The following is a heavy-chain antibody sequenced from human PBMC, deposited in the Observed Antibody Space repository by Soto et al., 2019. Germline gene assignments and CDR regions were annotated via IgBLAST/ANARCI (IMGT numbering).Heavy chain of an antibody. CDR1: GFTFSSYA. J-gene: IGHJ4*02. V-gene: IGHV3-30-3*01. D-gene: IGHD5-18*01. CDR2: ISYDGSNK. CDR3: AREYTAMVSRYLGY. Sequence: GGSLRLSCAASGFTFSSYAMHWVRQAPGKGLEWVAVISYDGSNKYYADSVKGRFTISRDNSKNTLYLQMNSLRAEDTAVYYCAREYTAMVSRYLGYWGQGTLVTVSS.